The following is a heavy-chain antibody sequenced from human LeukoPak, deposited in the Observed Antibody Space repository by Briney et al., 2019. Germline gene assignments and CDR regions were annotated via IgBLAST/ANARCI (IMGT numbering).Heavy chain of an antibody. D-gene: IGHD3-22*01. V-gene: IGHV1-2*02. CDR2: INPNSGGT. CDR1: GYTFTGYY. CDR3: ARLEYYDSSGYSDY. Sequence: VSVKVSCKASGYTFTGYYMHWVRQAPGQGLEWMGWINPNSGGTNYAQKFQGRVTMTRDTSISTAYMELSRLRSDDTAVYYCARLEYYDSSGYSDYWGQGTLVTVSS. J-gene: IGHJ4*02.